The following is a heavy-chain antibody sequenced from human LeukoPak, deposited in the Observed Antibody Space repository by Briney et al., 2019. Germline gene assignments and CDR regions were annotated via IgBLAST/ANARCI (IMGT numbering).Heavy chain of an antibody. CDR2: ISYDGSNK. J-gene: IGHJ3*02. Sequence: GRSLRLSCAASGFTFSSYAMHWVRQAPGKGLEWVAVISYDGSNKYYADSVKGRFTISRDNSKNTLYLQMNSLRAEDTAVYYCARDPRITIFGVVITDDAFDIWGQGTMVTVSS. V-gene: IGHV3-30*04. D-gene: IGHD3-3*01. CDR1: GFTFSSYA. CDR3: ARDPRITIFGVVITDDAFDI.